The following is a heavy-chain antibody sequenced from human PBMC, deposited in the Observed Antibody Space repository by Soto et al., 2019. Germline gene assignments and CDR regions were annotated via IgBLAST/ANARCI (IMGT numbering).Heavy chain of an antibody. CDR3: ASRGSGSYYDY. CDR2: ISGSGGST. CDR1: GFTFSSYA. Sequence: EVQLLESGGGLVQPGGSLRLSCAASGFTFSSYAMRWVRQAPVKGLEWVSAISGSGGSTYYADYVKGRFTISRDNAKKTLYLQMNSRRAEDTAVYYCASRGSGSYYDYWGQGTLVTVSS. D-gene: IGHD1-26*01. V-gene: IGHV3-23*01. J-gene: IGHJ4*02.